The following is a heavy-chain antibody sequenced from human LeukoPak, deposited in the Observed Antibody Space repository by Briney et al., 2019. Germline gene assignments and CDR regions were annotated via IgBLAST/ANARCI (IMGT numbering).Heavy chain of an antibody. V-gene: IGHV3-7*03. CDR3: ARGGYRYGLGF. J-gene: IGHJ4*02. CDR1: GFAFSSYW. D-gene: IGHD5-18*01. Sequence: GGSLRLSCAVSGFAFSSYWMSWVRQAPGKGLEWEANIKYDGTEKYYADSVKGRFTISRDKAENSLHLQMNSLRGEDMAVYYCARGGYRYGLGFWSQGTLVTVSS. CDR2: IKYDGTEK.